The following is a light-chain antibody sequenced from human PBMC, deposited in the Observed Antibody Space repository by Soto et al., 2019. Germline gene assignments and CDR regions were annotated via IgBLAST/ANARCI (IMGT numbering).Light chain of an antibody. J-gene: IGLJ3*02. Sequence: QSVLTQPPSVSGAPGQRVTISCTGSSSNIGAGYDVHWYQQLPGTAPKLLIYGNSNRPSGVPDRFSGSKSGTSASLAITGLQVEDEADYYCSSYAGSNNLVFGGGTKLTVL. CDR3: SSYAGSNNLV. CDR1: SSNIGAGYD. V-gene: IGLV1-40*01. CDR2: GNS.